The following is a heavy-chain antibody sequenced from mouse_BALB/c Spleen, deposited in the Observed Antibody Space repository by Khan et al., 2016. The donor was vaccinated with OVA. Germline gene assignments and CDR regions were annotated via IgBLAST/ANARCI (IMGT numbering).Heavy chain of an antibody. J-gene: IGHJ3*01. Sequence: EVELVESGGDVVKPGGSLKLSCAASGFTFSTYGMSWVRQTPDKRLEWVATVSTGGHYTYYTDTVKGRFTISRDNAKSTLYLQMNSLKSEDTAMFYCERLAYYYDSEGFAYWGQGTLVTVSA. D-gene: IGHD1-1*01. V-gene: IGHV5-6*01. CDR2: VSTGGHYT. CDR1: GFTFSTYG. CDR3: ERLAYYYDSEGFAY.